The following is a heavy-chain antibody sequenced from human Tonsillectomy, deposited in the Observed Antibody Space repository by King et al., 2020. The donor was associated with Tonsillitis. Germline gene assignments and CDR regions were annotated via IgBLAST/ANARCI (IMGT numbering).Heavy chain of an antibody. CDR1: GNSFTSYW. Sequence: DEQLVQSGAEVKKPGESLRISCKGSGNSFTSYWISWVRQMPGKGLEWMGRIDPSGSYTNYSPSFQGHVTLSADKSIRTAYLQWSSLKASDTAMYYCARGSPYIVDPNDAFDIWGQGTMVTVSS. D-gene: IGHD2-15*01. CDR3: ARGSPYIVDPNDAFDI. CDR2: IDPSGSYT. J-gene: IGHJ3*02. V-gene: IGHV5-10-1*01.